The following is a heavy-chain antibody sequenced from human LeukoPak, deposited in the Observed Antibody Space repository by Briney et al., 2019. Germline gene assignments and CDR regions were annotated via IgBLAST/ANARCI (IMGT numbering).Heavy chain of an antibody. CDR1: GGTFSSYA. V-gene: IGHV1-69*05. Sequence: SVKVSCKATGGTFSSYAISWVRQAPGQGLEWMGGIIPIFGTANYAQKFQGRVTITTDESTSTAYMELSSLRSEDTAVYYCARGGVAGTGLFDYWGQGTLVTVSS. CDR2: IIPIFGTA. D-gene: IGHD6-19*01. CDR3: ARGGVAGTGLFDY. J-gene: IGHJ4*02.